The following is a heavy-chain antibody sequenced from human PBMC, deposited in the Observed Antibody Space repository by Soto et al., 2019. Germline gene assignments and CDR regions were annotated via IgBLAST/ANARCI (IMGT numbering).Heavy chain of an antibody. CDR2: IYYSGST. V-gene: IGHV4-31*03. J-gene: IGHJ3*02. CDR1: GGSICSGGYY. D-gene: IGHD3-10*01. Sequence: SESLSLTCTVSGGSICSGGYYWSWIRQHPGKGLEWIGYIYYSGSTYYNPSLKSRVTISVDTSKNQFSLKLSSVTAADTAVYYCAREGRSSITMVRVALSAFDIWGQGTMVTVSS. CDR3: AREGRSSITMVRVALSAFDI.